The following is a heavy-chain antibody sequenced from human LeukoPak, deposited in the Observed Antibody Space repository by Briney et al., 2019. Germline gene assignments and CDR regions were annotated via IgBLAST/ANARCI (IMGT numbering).Heavy chain of an antibody. CDR1: GGSIGSHY. V-gene: IGHV4-59*11. J-gene: IGHJ5*02. D-gene: IGHD2-2*01. Sequence: SETLSLTCTVSGGSIGSHYWHWIRQSPEKGLEWIGYMSYTGSTRYNPSLESRVTASVDTSKNQFSLKLRSVTAADTAVYYCARGYSSPTTSYVRWLDPWGQGTLVTVSS. CDR3: ARGYSSPTTSYVRWLDP. CDR2: MSYTGST.